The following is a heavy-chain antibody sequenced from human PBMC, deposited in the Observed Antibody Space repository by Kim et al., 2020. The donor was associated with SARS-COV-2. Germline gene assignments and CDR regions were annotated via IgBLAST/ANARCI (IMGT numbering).Heavy chain of an antibody. CDR1: GFTFSSYD. CDR2: IGTAGDT. D-gene: IGHD6-19*01. CDR3: ARVGYSSGWPSYWYFDL. V-gene: IGHV3-13*01. J-gene: IGHJ2*01. Sequence: GGSLRLSCAASGFTFSSYDMHCVRQATGKGLEWVSAIGTAGDTYYPGSVKGRFTISRENAKNSLYLQMNSLRAGDTAVYYCARVGYSSGWPSYWYFDLWGRGTLVTVSS.